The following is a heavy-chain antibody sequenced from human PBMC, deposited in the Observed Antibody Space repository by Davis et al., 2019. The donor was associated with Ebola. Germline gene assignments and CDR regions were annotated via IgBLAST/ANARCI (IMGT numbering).Heavy chain of an antibody. Sequence: GSLRLSCPASGASISSYYWSWIRQAPGKGLEWIGFRYNSGSTNHNPSLQSRVIISIDTANKQISLKLSSVTAADTAVYYCARGRLLEWPPTFYGLDVWGKGTTVTVSS. CDR3: ARGRLLEWPPTFYGLDV. CDR2: RYNSGST. D-gene: IGHD3-3*01. CDR1: GASISSYY. V-gene: IGHV4-59*01. J-gene: IGHJ6*04.